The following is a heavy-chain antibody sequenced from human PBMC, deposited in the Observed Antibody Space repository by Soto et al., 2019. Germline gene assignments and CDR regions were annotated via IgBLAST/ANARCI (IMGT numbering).Heavy chain of an antibody. CDR1: GFTFSSYA. CDR2: ISGTGGST. D-gene: IGHD3-22*01. J-gene: IGHJ4*02. Sequence: PXXSLRLSCAASGFTFSSYAMRWVLQAPGKGLEWVSTISGTGGSTYYPDSAKGRFTISRDNSKNTVYLQMNSLRAEDAAVYYCAKEMTSGYYLFDYWGQGTLVTVSS. CDR3: AKEMTSGYYLFDY. V-gene: IGHV3-23*01.